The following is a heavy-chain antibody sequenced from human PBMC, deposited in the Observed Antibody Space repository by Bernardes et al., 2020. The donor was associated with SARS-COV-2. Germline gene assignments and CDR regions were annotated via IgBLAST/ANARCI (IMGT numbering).Heavy chain of an antibody. CDR1: GGSISSSSYY. CDR2: IYYSGST. V-gene: IGHV4-39*01. CDR3: ARRGGWYHSLWYFDL. D-gene: IGHD6-19*01. J-gene: IGHJ2*01. Sequence: SETLSLTCTVSGGSISSSSYYWGWIRQPPGKGLEWIGSIYYSGSTYYNPSLKSRVTISVDTSKNQFSLKLSSVTAADTAVYYCARRGGWYHSLWYFDLWGRGTLVTVSS.